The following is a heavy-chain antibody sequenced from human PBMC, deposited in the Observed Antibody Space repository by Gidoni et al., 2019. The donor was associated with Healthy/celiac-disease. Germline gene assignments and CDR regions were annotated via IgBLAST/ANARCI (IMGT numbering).Heavy chain of an antibody. V-gene: IGHV3-21*01. Sequence: EVQLVESGGGLVKPGGSLRPSCAASGFTFSSYSMNWVRQAPGKGLECVSSISSSRSYIYYADSVKDRFTISRDNAKSSLYLQMNSLRAEDTAVYYCARGYEAGATDYWGQGTLVTVSS. J-gene: IGHJ4*02. CDR1: GFTFSSYS. CDR3: ARGYEAGATDY. D-gene: IGHD1-26*01. CDR2: ISSSRSYI.